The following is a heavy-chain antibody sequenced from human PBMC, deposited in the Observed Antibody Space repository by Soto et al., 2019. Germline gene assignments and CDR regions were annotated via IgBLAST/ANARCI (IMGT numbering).Heavy chain of an antibody. Sequence: PGGSLRLSCVASGFTFSSYAMSWVRQAPGKGLEWVSTISGSGGSTYYADSLKGRFTISRDNSKNTLFLQMSSQRAEDTAVYYCAKEAVSGWYYFDYWGPGTLVTVSS. D-gene: IGHD6-19*01. CDR1: GFTFSSYA. V-gene: IGHV3-23*01. CDR2: ISGSGGST. CDR3: AKEAVSGWYYFDY. J-gene: IGHJ4*02.